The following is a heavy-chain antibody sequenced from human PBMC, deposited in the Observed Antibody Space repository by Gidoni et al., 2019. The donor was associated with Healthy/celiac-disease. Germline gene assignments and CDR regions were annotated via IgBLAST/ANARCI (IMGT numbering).Heavy chain of an antibody. Sequence: QLQLQESGPGLVKPSETLSLTCTVSGGSISSSSYYWGWIRQPPGKGLAWIGSIYYSGRTYYNPSLKSRVTISVDTSKNQFSLKLSSVTAADTAVYYCARPIFNVHYGDYRGWFDPWGQGTLVTVSS. CDR3: ARPIFNVHYGDYRGWFDP. CDR2: IYYSGRT. D-gene: IGHD4-17*01. J-gene: IGHJ5*02. V-gene: IGHV4-39*01. CDR1: GGSISSSSYY.